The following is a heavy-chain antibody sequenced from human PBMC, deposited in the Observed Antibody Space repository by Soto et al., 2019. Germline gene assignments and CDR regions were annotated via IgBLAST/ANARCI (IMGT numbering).Heavy chain of an antibody. CDR1: CGSISSYY. J-gene: IGHJ4*02. CDR3: ARHNYGSGSTYFDY. V-gene: IGHV4-59*08. CDR2: IYYSGST. Sequence: PSETLSLTCTVSCGSISSYYWSWIRQPPGKGLEWIGYIYYSGSTNYNPSLKSRVTISVDTSKNQFSLKLNSMTDADTAVYYCARHNYGSGSTYFDYWGQGTLVTVSS. D-gene: IGHD3-10*01.